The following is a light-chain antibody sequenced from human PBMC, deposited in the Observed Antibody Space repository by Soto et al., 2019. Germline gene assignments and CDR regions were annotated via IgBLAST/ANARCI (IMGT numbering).Light chain of an antibody. V-gene: IGLV1-40*01. CDR1: SSNIGAGYD. CDR3: QSYDSSLSGWV. CDR2: GNN. J-gene: IGLJ3*02. Sequence: QSVLTQPPSVSGAPGQRGTISCTGSSSNIGAGYDVHWYQQLPGTAPKLLIYGNNNRPSGVPDRFSGSKSGPSASLAITGLQAEDEADYYCQSYDSSLSGWVFGGGTKLTVL.